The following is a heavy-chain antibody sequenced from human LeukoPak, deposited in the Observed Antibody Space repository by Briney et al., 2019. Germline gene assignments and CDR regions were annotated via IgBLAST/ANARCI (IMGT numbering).Heavy chain of an antibody. J-gene: IGHJ6*03. Sequence: PSETLSLTCAVYGGSFSGYYWSWIRQPPGKGLEWIGEINHSGSTNYNPSLKSRVTISVDTSKNQFSLKLSSVTAADTAVYYCARRGGIAVAGNYYYYYYYMDVWGKGTTVTISS. CDR3: ARRGGIAVAGNYYYYYYYMDV. CDR2: INHSGST. D-gene: IGHD6-19*01. CDR1: GGSFSGYY. V-gene: IGHV4-34*01.